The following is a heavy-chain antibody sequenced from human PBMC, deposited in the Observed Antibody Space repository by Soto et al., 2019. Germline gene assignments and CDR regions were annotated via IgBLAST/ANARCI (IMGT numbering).Heavy chain of an antibody. CDR1: GGSISSGGYS. CDR2: IYHSGST. J-gene: IGHJ3*02. Sequence: KPSETLSLTCAVSGGSISSGGYSWSWIRQPPGKGLEWIGYIYHSGSTYYNPSLKSRVTISVDRSKNQFSLKLSSVTAADTAVYYCARGLSGHAFDIWGQGTMVTVSS. CDR3: ARGLSGHAFDI. V-gene: IGHV4-30-2*01. D-gene: IGHD1-26*01.